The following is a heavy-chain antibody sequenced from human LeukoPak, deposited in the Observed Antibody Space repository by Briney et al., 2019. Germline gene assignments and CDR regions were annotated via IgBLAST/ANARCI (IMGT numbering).Heavy chain of an antibody. CDR3: AYDRSGYYHDAFDI. CDR2: IYYSGST. J-gene: IGHJ3*02. CDR1: GGSISSSSYY. D-gene: IGHD3-22*01. V-gene: IGHV4-39*01. Sequence: PSETLSLTCTVSGGSISSSSYYWGWVRQPPGKGLEWIGSIYYSGSTYYNPSLKSRVTISVDTSKNQFSLKLSSVTAADTAVEYCAYDRSGYYHDAFDIWGQGTMVTVSS.